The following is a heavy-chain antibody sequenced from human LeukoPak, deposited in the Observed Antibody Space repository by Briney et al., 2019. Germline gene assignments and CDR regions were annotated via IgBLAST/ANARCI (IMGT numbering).Heavy chain of an antibody. CDR3: AKDPYCSSTSCIPA. D-gene: IGHD2-2*01. CDR2: ISYDGSNK. Sequence: GGSLRLSCAASGFTFSSYGMHWVRQAPGKGLEWVAVISYDGSNKYYADSAKGRFTISRDNSKNTLYLQLNSLRAEDTAVYYCAKDPYCSSTSCIPAWGQGTLVTVSS. CDR1: GFTFSSYG. V-gene: IGHV3-30*18. J-gene: IGHJ4*02.